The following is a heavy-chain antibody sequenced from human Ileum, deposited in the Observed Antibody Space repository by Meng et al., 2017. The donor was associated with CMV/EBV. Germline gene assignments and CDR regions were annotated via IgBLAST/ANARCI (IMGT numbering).Heavy chain of an antibody. V-gene: IGHV3-74*01. J-gene: IGHJ6*02. CDR3: ARDRSGHTEIINWEVFDSGGMDV. Sequence: GGSLRLSCAASGFTFNTYWIHWVRQAPGKGLVWVSRINSDGSSTSYADSVKGRFTISRDNAKNTLYLQMNSLRAEDTAVYYCARDRSGHTEIINWEVFDSGGMDVWGQGTTVTVSS. D-gene: IGHD3-10*01. CDR1: GFTFNTYW. CDR2: INSDGSST.